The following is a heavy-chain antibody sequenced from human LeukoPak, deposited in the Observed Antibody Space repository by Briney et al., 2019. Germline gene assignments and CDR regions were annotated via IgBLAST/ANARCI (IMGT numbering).Heavy chain of an antibody. CDR3: ASSYYYGSGSYYKGLFDC. D-gene: IGHD3-10*01. CDR1: GYTFTSYG. CDR2: ISAYNGNT. J-gene: IGHJ4*02. Sequence: ASVKVSCKASGYTFTSYGISWVRQAPGQGLEWMGWISAYNGNTNYAQKLQGRVTMTTDTSTSTAYMELRSLRSDDTAVYYCASSYYYGSGSYYKGLFDCWGQGTLVTVSS. V-gene: IGHV1-18*01.